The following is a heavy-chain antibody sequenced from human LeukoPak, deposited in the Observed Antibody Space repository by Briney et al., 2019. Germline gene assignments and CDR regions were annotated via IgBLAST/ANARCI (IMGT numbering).Heavy chain of an antibody. J-gene: IGHJ6*03. Sequence: PGGSLRLSCAASGFTFSSYSMNWVRQAPGKGLEWVSSISSSSSYIYYADSVKGRFTISRDNAKNSLYLQMNSLRAEDTAVYYCARSPSTGYYYMDVWGKGTTVTVSS. D-gene: IGHD4-17*01. CDR2: ISSSSSYI. CDR1: GFTFSSYS. CDR3: ARSPSTGYYYMDV. V-gene: IGHV3-21*01.